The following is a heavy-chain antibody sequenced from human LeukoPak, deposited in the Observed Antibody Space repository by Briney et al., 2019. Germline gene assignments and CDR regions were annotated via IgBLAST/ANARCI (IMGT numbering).Heavy chain of an antibody. CDR2: IRSQNDGGTP. D-gene: IGHD3-9*01. J-gene: IGHJ5*01. V-gene: IGHV3-15*01. Sequence: NPGGSLRLSCAASGFTFSKAWMSWVRQAPGKGLEWVGRIRSQNDGGTPDYATPVKGRFTISRDDSRNTMYLQMNSLETEDTAIYYCLTDPPILRYFDWVFLRWSESRGQGTLVTVSS. CDR1: GFTFSKAW. CDR3: LTDPPILRYFDWVFLRWSES.